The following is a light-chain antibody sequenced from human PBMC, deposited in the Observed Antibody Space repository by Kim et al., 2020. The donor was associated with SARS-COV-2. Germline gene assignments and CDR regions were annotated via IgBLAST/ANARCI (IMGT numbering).Light chain of an antibody. CDR3: HQDGSSPFT. Sequence: EIVLTQSPGTLSLSPGERATLSCRASQSVRYSSLAWYQHKPGQAPRLLVYGASNRATGIPDRFSGSGSATEFTLTINRLETEDFAVYYCHQDGSSPFTFGQGTKLEIK. CDR2: GAS. J-gene: IGKJ2*01. CDR1: QSVRYSS. V-gene: IGKV3-20*01.